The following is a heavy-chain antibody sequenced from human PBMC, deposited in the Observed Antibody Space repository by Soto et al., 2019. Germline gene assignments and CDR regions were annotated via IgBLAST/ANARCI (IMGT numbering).Heavy chain of an antibody. V-gene: IGHV1-18*01. Sequence: QVQLVQSGAEVKNPGASVKVSCKASGYTFTRYGIGWARQAPGQGLEWMGWINTYNGNTNYAQNVQGRVTLTTDTSTSTASMELRSLRSNDTAIYYCAMVYVDVTPSPQDVWGQGTTVIVSS. J-gene: IGHJ6*02. CDR1: GYTFTRYG. CDR2: INTYNGNT. D-gene: IGHD2-8*01. CDR3: AMVYVDVTPSPQDV.